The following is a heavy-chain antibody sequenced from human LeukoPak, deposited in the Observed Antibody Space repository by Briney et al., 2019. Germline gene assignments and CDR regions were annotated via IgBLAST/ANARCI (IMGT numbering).Heavy chain of an antibody. CDR2: IWYDGSNK. CDR1: GLTFRNYG. CDR3: ARDGGGWFDP. D-gene: IGHD2-15*01. Sequence: GRSLRLSCAASGLTFRNYGMHWVRQAPGKGLEWVAVIWYDGSNKYYADSVKGRFTISRDNSKNTVYLQMNSLRVEDTAVYYCARDGGGWFDPWGQGTLVIVSS. J-gene: IGHJ5*02. V-gene: IGHV3-33*01.